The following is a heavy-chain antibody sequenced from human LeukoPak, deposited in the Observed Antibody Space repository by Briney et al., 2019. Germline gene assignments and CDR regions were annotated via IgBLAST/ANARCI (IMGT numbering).Heavy chain of an antibody. J-gene: IGHJ3*02. V-gene: IGHV3-21*01. CDR2: IFQGGGEI. D-gene: IGHD3-22*01. CDR3: ARDDVVRRYYEVGAIPRYERTDAFDI. CDR1: GFTFSDFA. Sequence: KTGGSLRLSCAASGFTFSDFAMIWVRQSPGKKGLEWVSSIFQGGGEIHYADSVKGRFTISRDNAKNSLYLQMNSLRAEDTGVYYCARDDVVRRYYEVGAIPRYERTDAFDIWGQGTMVTVSS.